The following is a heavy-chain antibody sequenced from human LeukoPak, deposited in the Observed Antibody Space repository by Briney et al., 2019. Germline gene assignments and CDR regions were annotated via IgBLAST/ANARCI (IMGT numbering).Heavy chain of an antibody. CDR1: GFAFSSSP. Sequence: PGGSLRLSCSASGFAFSSSPMHWVRQAPGKGLEYVSTISSNGGSTFYADSVKGRFTISRDSSRNTLYLQMSSLRAEDTAVYYCVRRGYSYGFDYWGQETLVTVSS. CDR3: VRRGYSYGFDY. V-gene: IGHV3-64D*09. D-gene: IGHD5-18*01. J-gene: IGHJ4*02. CDR2: ISSNGGST.